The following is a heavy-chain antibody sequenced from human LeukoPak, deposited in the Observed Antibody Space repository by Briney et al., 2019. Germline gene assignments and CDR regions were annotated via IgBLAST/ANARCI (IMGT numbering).Heavy chain of an antibody. CDR1: GFTFSSYW. D-gene: IGHD2-2*01. Sequence: PGGSLRLSCAASGFTFSSYWMSWVRQAPGKGLEWVANIKQDGSEKYYVDSVKGRFTISRDNAKNSLYLQMNSLRAEDTAVYYCARFALVVVPAAFFDYWGQGTLVTVSS. V-gene: IGHV3-7*01. CDR2: IKQDGSEK. CDR3: ARFALVVVPAAFFDY. J-gene: IGHJ4*02.